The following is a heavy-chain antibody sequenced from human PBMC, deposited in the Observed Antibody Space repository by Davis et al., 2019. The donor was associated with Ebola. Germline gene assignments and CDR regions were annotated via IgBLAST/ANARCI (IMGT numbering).Heavy chain of an antibody. J-gene: IGHJ4*02. CDR2: FSGRGYSP. CDR3: AKRGQELAGPHRYFDY. CDR1: GFTFSSYP. Sequence: GESPKTSCAASGFTFSSYPMSWVRQAPGKGLEWVSRFSGRGYSPYYADSVKGRFTISSDNSKNTLYLQLNSLRAEDTAVYFCAKRGQELAGPHRYFDYWGQGTLVTVSS. V-gene: IGHV3-23*01. D-gene: IGHD6-19*01.